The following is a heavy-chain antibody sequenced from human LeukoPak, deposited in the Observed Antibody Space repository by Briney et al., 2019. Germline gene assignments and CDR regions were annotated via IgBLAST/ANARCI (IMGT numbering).Heavy chain of an antibody. J-gene: IGHJ4*02. D-gene: IGHD3-22*01. CDR3: ARDRAPYYYDSSAYYFDY. Sequence: ASAKVSCKASGYTFTGYYMHWVRQAPGQGLEWMGWINPNSGGTNYAQKFQGRVTMTRDTSISTAYMELSRLRSDDTAVYYCARDRAPYYYDSSAYYFDYWGQGTLVTVSS. CDR2: INPNSGGT. V-gene: IGHV1-2*02. CDR1: GYTFTGYY.